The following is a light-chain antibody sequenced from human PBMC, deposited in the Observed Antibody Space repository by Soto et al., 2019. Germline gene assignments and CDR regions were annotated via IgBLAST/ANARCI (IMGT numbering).Light chain of an antibody. CDR3: QQYNNWPPEVT. J-gene: IGKJ4*01. V-gene: IGKV3-15*01. CDR1: QSVRSN. Sequence: EMVMTESPATLSVSPGERATLSCRASQSVRSNLAWYQQKPGQSPRLLIYGASTRATGIPARFSGSGSGTEFTLTISSLQSEDFAVYYCQQYNNWPPEVTVGGGTKVEIK. CDR2: GAS.